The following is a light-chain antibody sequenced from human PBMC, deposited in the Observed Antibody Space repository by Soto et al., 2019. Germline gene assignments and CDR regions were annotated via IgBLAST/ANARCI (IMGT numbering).Light chain of an antibody. Sequence: DIQMTQSPSTLSASVGDRVTITCRASQSMSSGLAWYQQKPGKAPKLLIYDASSSESGVPSRFSGSRSGTAFTLTISSLQPGNFATYYCQQYNSYPYTFGQGTKPEIK. J-gene: IGKJ2*01. CDR3: QQYNSYPYT. V-gene: IGKV1-5*01. CDR2: DAS. CDR1: QSMSSG.